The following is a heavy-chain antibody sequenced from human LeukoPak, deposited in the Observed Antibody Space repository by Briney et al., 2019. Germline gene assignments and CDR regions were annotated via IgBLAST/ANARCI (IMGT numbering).Heavy chain of an antibody. V-gene: IGHV1-2*06. CDR2: INPNSGGT. CDR1: GYTFTGYY. Sequence: ASVKVSCKASGYTFTGYYMHWVRQAPGQGLEWMGRINPNSGGTNYAQKFQGRVTMTRDTSISTAYMELSRLRSDDTAVYYCAREDYYDSSGYDYVFPNDYWGQGTLVTVSS. D-gene: IGHD3-22*01. CDR3: AREDYYDSSGYDYVFPNDY. J-gene: IGHJ4*02.